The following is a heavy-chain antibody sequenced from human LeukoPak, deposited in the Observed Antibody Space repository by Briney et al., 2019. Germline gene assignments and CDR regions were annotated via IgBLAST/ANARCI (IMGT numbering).Heavy chain of an antibody. Sequence: SETLSLTCTVSGGSISSASYYWSWIRQPAGKGLQWIGRIYTSGSTYYNPSLKSRVTISVDTSKNQFSLKVTSVTAADTALYYCARERIERYTYASSDFDYWGRGTLVTVSS. CDR2: IYTSGST. V-gene: IGHV4-61*02. J-gene: IGHJ4*02. CDR1: GGSISSASYY. CDR3: ARERIERYTYASSDFDY. D-gene: IGHD5-18*01.